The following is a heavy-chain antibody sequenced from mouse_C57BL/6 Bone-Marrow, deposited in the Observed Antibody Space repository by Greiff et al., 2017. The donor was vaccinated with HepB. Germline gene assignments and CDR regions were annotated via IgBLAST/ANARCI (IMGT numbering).Heavy chain of an antibody. CDR2: ISNGGSYT. V-gene: IGHV5-6*01. CDR3: ARQKTMDY. CDR1: GFTFSSYG. J-gene: IGHJ4*01. Sequence: EVQLQESGGDLVKPGGSLKLSCAASGFTFSSYGMSWVRQTPDKRLEWVATISNGGSYTYYPDSVKGHFTISRDNAKNTLYLQMSSLKSEDTAMYYCARQKTMDYWGQGTSVTVSS.